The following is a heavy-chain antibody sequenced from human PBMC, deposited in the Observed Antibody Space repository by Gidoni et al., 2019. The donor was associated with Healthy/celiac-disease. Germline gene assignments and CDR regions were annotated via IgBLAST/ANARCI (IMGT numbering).Heavy chain of an antibody. CDR2: IYYSGSN. D-gene: IGHD2-15*01. CDR3: ASLRPDRGSWYFDL. Sequence: QVQLQESGPGLVKPSQTLSLTCTVPGGAISRYYWSWIRQPPGKGVEWIGYIYYSGSNNYNPSLKSRVNISVDTSKIQFSLKLSSVTAADTAVYYCASLRPDRGSWYFDLWGRGTLVTVSS. V-gene: IGHV4-59*01. CDR1: GGAISRYY. J-gene: IGHJ2*01.